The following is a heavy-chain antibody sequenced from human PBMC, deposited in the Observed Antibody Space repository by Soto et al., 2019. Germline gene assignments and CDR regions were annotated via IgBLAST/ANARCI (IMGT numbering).Heavy chain of an antibody. D-gene: IGHD6-13*01. CDR2: IYYSGST. V-gene: IGHV4-59*11. J-gene: IGHJ4*02. CDR1: GGSISSHY. CDR3: AREVKAATQDYFDY. Sequence: TLSLTCTVSGGSISSHYWSWIRQPPGQGLEWIGYIYYSGSTNYNPSLKSRVTISVDTSKNQFSLKLSSVTAADTAVYYCAREVKAATQDYFDYWGQGTLVTVSS.